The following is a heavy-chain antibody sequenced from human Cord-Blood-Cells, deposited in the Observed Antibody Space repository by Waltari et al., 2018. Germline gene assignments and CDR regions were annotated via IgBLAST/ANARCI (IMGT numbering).Heavy chain of an antibody. V-gene: IGHV4-34*01. J-gene: IGHJ4*02. CDR1: GGSFSGYY. Sequence: QVQLQQWGAGLLKPSETLSLTCAVYGGSFSGYYWSWIRQPPGKGLEWIGEINHSGSTNYNPALKSRVTISVDTSKNQFSLKLSSVTAADTAVYYWARHRKRVRGVIDYWGQGTLVTVSS. D-gene: IGHD3-10*01. CDR3: ARHRKRVRGVIDY. CDR2: INHSGST.